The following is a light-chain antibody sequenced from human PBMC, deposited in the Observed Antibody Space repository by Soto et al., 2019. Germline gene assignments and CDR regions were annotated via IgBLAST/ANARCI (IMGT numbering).Light chain of an antibody. CDR1: QSVLYSSNNKNY. CDR3: HQYYTTPYT. Sequence: DIVMTQSPDSLAVSLGERATINCKSSQSVLYSSNNKNYLAWYQQKPGQPPKLLIYWASTRESVVPERFSGSGSVTDFTLTISSLQAEDVAVYYCHQYYTTPYTFGQGTKLEI. CDR2: WAS. V-gene: IGKV4-1*01. J-gene: IGKJ2*01.